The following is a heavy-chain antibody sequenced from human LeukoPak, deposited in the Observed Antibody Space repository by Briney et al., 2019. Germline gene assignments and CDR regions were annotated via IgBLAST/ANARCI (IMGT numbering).Heavy chain of an antibody. CDR3: AKVIVAVDGLYYYYYGMDV. D-gene: IGHD6-19*01. J-gene: IGHJ6*02. CDR2: ISYDGSNK. CDR1: GFTFSSYG. Sequence: PGRSLRLSCAASGFTFSSYGMHWVRQAPGKGLEWVAVISYDGSNKYYADSVKGRFTISRDNSKNTLYLQMNSLRAADTAVYYCAKVIVAVDGLYYYYYGMDVWGQGTTVTVSS. V-gene: IGHV3-30*18.